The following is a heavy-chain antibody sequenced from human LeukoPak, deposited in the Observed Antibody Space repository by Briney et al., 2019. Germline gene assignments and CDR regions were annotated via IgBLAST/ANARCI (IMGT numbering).Heavy chain of an antibody. CDR2: IYYTGTT. V-gene: IGHV4-39*07. Sequence: SETLSLTCTVSGGSISSSLYHWGWIRQSPGKNLEWLGSIYYTGTTNYNPSLKSRVTISVDTSKNQFSLKLSSVTAADTAVYYCARRKVRWELQNWFDPWGQGTLVTVSS. CDR1: GGSISSSLYH. D-gene: IGHD1-26*01. CDR3: ARRKVRWELQNWFDP. J-gene: IGHJ5*02.